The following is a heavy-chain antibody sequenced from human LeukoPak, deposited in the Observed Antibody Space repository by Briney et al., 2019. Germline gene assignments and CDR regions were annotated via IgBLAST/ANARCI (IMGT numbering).Heavy chain of an antibody. CDR2: LYAGGTT. D-gene: IGHD3-10*01. CDR3: ARGFPPAH. J-gene: IGHJ4*02. Sequence: GGSLRLSCAASGFIVSGNFMNWVRQAPGKGLEWVSILYAGGTTSYTDSVKGRFTISRDSSKNTLYLQMKSLRAEDTAVYYCARGFPPAHWGQGTLVTVSS. V-gene: IGHV3-53*01. CDR1: GFIVSGNF.